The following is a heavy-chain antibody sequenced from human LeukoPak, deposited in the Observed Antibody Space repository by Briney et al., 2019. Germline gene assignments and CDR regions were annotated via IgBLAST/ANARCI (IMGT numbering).Heavy chain of an antibody. D-gene: IGHD3-16*01. Sequence: ASVKVSCKASGYTLTKLSMHWVRQAPGKGLEWMGGFDPEDGERIYAQKFQGRLTMTEDTSTDTAYMELSSLRSEDTAVYYCATLIGDNYFGMDVWGKGTTVTVSS. CDR3: ATLIGDNYFGMDV. CDR1: GYTLTKLS. CDR2: FDPEDGER. V-gene: IGHV1-24*01. J-gene: IGHJ6*04.